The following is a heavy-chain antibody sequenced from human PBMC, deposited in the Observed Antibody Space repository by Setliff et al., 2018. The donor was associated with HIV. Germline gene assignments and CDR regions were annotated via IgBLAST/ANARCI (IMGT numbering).Heavy chain of an antibody. CDR1: GTFFSDYY. J-gene: IGHJ5*02. D-gene: IGHD3-3*01. CDR2: VNHSGTT. CDR3: ARDRRSIFGVDTKNWFDP. Sequence: PSETLSLTCAVYGTFFSDYYLTWIRQPPGKGLEWIGEVNHSGTTNYNTSLKSRVTISGETSKKQFSLKLSSVTAADTAVYYCARDRRSIFGVDTKNWFDPWGQGTLVTVSS. V-gene: IGHV4-34*01.